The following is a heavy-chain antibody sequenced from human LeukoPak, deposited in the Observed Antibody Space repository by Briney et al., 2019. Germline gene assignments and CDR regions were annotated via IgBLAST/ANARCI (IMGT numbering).Heavy chain of an antibody. J-gene: IGHJ4*02. Sequence: GGSLRLSCAASGFTFSNYAMTWVRQAPGNGLQWVANIKQDGSEKYYVDSVKGRFTISRDNAKNSLYLQMNRLRAEDTAVYYCVRGADYFDYWGQGTLVTVSS. CDR3: VRGADYFDY. V-gene: IGHV3-7*04. CDR1: GFTFSNYA. CDR2: IKQDGSEK.